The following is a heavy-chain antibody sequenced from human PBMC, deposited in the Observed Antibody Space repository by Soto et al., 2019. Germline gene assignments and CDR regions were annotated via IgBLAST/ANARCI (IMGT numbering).Heavy chain of an antibody. CDR2: ISSSGGDT. Sequence: GGSLRLSCAASGFTFSSYAMGCVRQAPWKGLDWVSAISSSGGDTYYADSVKGRFTISRDNSKNTLYLQMNSLRADDTAVYYCAKRGFTVLDPWGQGSLVTVSS. J-gene: IGHJ5*02. V-gene: IGHV3-23*01. CDR1: GFTFSSYA. CDR3: AKRGFTVLDP. D-gene: IGHD2-8*02.